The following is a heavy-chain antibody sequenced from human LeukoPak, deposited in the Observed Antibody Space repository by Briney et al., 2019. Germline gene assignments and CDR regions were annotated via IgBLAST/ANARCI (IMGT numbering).Heavy chain of an antibody. CDR1: GFTFEAYG. V-gene: IGHV3-20*04. CDR3: ARRESTYQNYYYFYYMDV. Sequence: GGSLRLSCAAPGFTFEAYGMSWVRQAPGKGLEWVSGINWNGGSTGYADSVKGRFTISRDKAKNSLYLQMNSLRAEDTALYYCARRESTYQNYYYFYYMDVWGKGTTVTVSS. J-gene: IGHJ6*03. CDR2: INWNGGST.